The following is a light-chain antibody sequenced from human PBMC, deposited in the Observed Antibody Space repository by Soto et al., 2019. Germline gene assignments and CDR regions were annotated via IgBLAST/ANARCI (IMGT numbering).Light chain of an antibody. Sequence: EIVLTQSPATLSLSPGERATLSCRASQSVNGYLAWYHQKPGQAPRLLIYDASKRATGIPARFSGSGSGTDFSLTTSSLEPEDLAVYYCQQRSNWPLTFGRVTKVEIK. CDR2: DAS. V-gene: IGKV3-11*01. CDR3: QQRSNWPLT. J-gene: IGKJ4*01. CDR1: QSVNGY.